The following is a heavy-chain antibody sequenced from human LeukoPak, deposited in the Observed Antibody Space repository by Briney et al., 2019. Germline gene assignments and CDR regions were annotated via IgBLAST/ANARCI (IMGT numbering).Heavy chain of an antibody. CDR2: ISKDGSNE. V-gene: IGHV3-30*18. CDR3: AKDKWERSFDY. J-gene: IGHJ4*02. D-gene: IGHD1-1*01. Sequence: GTSLRLSCAASGITFSSSGMHWVRQAPGKGLEWVTFISKDGSNEYCADSVRGRFTISRDNSKNPVFLQMNSLTHEDTALYYCAKDKWERSFDYWGQGTLVTVSS. CDR1: GITFSSSG.